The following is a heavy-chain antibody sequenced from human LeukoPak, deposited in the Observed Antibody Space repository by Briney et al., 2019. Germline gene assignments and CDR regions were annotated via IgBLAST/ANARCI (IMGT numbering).Heavy chain of an antibody. Sequence: PGGSLRLSCAASGFTFSDYYVSWIRQAPGKGLEWGSYMSSRGSNEYYADSVKGRVTIFRDNSKNTLYLQMNSLRAEDTAVYYCAKDHSAYCGGDCYNDYFDYWGQGTLVTVSS. D-gene: IGHD2-21*01. J-gene: IGHJ4*02. V-gene: IGHV3-11*04. CDR2: MSSRGSNE. CDR1: GFTFSDYY. CDR3: AKDHSAYCGGDCYNDYFDY.